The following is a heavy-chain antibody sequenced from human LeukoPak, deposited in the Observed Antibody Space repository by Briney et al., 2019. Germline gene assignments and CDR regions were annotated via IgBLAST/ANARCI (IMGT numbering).Heavy chain of an antibody. Sequence: PSETLSLTCTVSGGSVSSGSYYWSWIRQPPGKGLEWIGYIYYSGSTNYNPSLKSRVTISVDTSKNQFSLKLSSVTAADTAVYYCARGQGYSSSLWFDPWGQGTLVTVSS. CDR3: ARGQGYSSSLWFDP. CDR1: GGSVSSGSYY. V-gene: IGHV4-61*01. CDR2: IYYSGST. J-gene: IGHJ5*02. D-gene: IGHD6-13*01.